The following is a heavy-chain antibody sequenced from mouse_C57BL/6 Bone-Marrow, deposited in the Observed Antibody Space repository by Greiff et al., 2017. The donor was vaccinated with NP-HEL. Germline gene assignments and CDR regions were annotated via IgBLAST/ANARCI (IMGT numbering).Heavy chain of an antibody. CDR2: ISSGGSYT. CDR1: GFTFSSYG. V-gene: IGHV5-6*01. Sequence: EVKLMESGGDLVKPGGSLKLSCAASGFTFSSYGMSWVRQTPDKRLEWVATISSGGSYTYYPDSVKGRFTISRDNAKNTLYLQMSSLKSEDTAMYYCARHPTAQNFDYWGQGTTLTVSS. D-gene: IGHD3-2*02. J-gene: IGHJ2*01. CDR3: ARHPTAQNFDY.